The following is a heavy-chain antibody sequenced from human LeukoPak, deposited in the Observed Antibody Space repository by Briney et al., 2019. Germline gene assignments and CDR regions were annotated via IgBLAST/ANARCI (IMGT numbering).Heavy chain of an antibody. V-gene: IGHV4-34*01. Sequence: SETLSLTCTVSGGSISSYYWSWIRQPPGKGLEWIGEINHSGSTNYNPSLKSRVTISVDTSKNQFSLKLSSVTAADTAVYYCARGLGYCSSTSCYSYWFDPWGQGTLVTVSS. D-gene: IGHD2-2*01. CDR1: GGSISSYY. CDR2: INHSGST. J-gene: IGHJ5*02. CDR3: ARGLGYCSSTSCYSYWFDP.